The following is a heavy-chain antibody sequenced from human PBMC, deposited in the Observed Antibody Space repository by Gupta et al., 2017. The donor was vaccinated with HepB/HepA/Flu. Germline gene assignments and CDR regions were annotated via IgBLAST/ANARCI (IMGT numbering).Heavy chain of an antibody. D-gene: IGHD3-16*01. CDR2: IGSDFSE. CDR3: AKDLHAYSAMDV. CDR1: GFTLRSNA. J-gene: IGHJ6*03. Sequence: EVQVLESGGGLVQQGGSLRLSCAVSGFTLRSNAMIWVRQAPGKGLELVPGIGSDFSEHYGDSVKGRFTISRDNSKNTVYLQMNSLRADDTALYYCAKDLHAYSAMDVWGKGTTVTVSS. V-gene: IGHV3-23*01.